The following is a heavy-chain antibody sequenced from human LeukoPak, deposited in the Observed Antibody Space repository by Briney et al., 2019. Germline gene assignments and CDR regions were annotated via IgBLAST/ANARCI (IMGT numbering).Heavy chain of an antibody. CDR1: GFTFSSCG. D-gene: IGHD3-22*01. Sequence: GGSLRLSCAASGFTFSSCGMHWVRQAPGKGLEWVAVIWYDGSNKYYADSVKGRFTISRDNSKNTLYLQMNSLRAEDTAVYYCARAQGYYDSSGYPIDYWGQGTLVTVSS. CDR2: IWYDGSNK. CDR3: ARAQGYYDSSGYPIDY. J-gene: IGHJ4*02. V-gene: IGHV3-33*01.